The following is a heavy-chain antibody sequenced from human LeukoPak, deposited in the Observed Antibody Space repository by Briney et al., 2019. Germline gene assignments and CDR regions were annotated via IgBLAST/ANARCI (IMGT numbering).Heavy chain of an antibody. D-gene: IGHD5-18*01. CDR3: ARRDLDTAMVTWAFDI. CDR2: ISAYNGNT. J-gene: IGHJ3*02. Sequence: ASVKVSCKASGYTFTSYGISWVRQAPGQGLEWMGWISAYNGNTNYAQKLQGRVTMTTDTSTSTAYMELSSLRSEDTAVYYCARRDLDTAMVTWAFDIWGQGTMVTVSS. CDR1: GYTFTSYG. V-gene: IGHV1-18*01.